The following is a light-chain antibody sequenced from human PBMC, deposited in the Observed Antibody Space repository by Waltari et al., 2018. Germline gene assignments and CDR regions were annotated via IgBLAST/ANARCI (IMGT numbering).Light chain of an antibody. CDR1: QSVSNS. CDR2: DAS. CDR3: LQRSNWPPT. J-gene: IGKJ4*01. V-gene: IGKV3-11*01. Sequence: EIILTHSPAPLSSSLGDRATLSCRASQSVSNSLSWYHQKPGQAPRLLIYDASTRATGIPARFSGSGSGTDFTLTIGSLEPEDFAVYFCLQRSNWPPTFGGGTTVEIK.